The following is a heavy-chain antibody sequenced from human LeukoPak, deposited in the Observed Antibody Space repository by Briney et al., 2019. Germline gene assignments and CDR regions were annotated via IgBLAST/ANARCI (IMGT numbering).Heavy chain of an antibody. V-gene: IGHV1-69*05. Sequence: SVKVSCKASGGTFSSYAISWVRQAPGQGLEWMGGIIPIFGTANYAQKFQGRVTMTRDTSISTAYMELSRLRSDDTAVYYCARDKQLDWAHYYYYYMDVWGKGTTVTVSS. CDR1: GGTFSSYA. D-gene: IGHD3-3*01. CDR3: ARDKQLDWAHYYYYYMDV. CDR2: IIPIFGTA. J-gene: IGHJ6*03.